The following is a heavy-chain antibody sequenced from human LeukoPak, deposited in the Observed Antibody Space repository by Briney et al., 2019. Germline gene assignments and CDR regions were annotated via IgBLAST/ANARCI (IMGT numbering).Heavy chain of an antibody. V-gene: IGHV1-46*01. Sequence: ASVTVSCKASGYTFTSYYIHWVRQAPGQGLEWMGLINPSGGSTNYAQKFQGRVTMTRETSTSTVYMELSSLRYEDTAVYYCARGPRITMVRGGQWYYYMDVWGKGTTVTISS. J-gene: IGHJ6*03. D-gene: IGHD3-10*01. CDR1: GYTFTSYY. CDR3: ARGPRITMVRGGQWYYYMDV. CDR2: INPSGGST.